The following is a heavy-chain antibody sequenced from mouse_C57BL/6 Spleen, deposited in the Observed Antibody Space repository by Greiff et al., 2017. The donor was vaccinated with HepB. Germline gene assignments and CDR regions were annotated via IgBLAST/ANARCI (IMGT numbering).Heavy chain of an antibody. V-gene: IGHV1-72*01. CDR1: GYTFTSYW. J-gene: IGHJ4*01. CDR2: IDPNSGGT. D-gene: IGHD2-4*01. CDR3: VRSRIYYDYDGYAMDY. Sequence: VQLQQPGAELVKPGASVKLSCKASGYTFTSYWMHWVKQRPGRGLEWIGRIDPNSGGTKYNEKFKSKATLTVDKPSSTAYMQLSSLTSEDSAVYYCVRSRIYYDYDGYAMDYWGQGTSVTVSS.